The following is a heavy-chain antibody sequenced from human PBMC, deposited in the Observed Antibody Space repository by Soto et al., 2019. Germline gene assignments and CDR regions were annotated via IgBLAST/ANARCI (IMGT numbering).Heavy chain of an antibody. J-gene: IGHJ4*02. V-gene: IGHV3-21*01. CDR1: GFTFSSYS. CDR3: ASGVKYSGSYYDY. Sequence: EVQLMESGGGLVKPGGSLRLSCAASGFTFSSYSMNWVRQAPGKGLEWVSSISSSSSYIYYADSVKGRFTISRDNAKNSLYLQMNSLRAEDTAVYYCASGVKYSGSYYDYWGQGTLVTVSS. CDR2: ISSSSSYI. D-gene: IGHD1-26*01.